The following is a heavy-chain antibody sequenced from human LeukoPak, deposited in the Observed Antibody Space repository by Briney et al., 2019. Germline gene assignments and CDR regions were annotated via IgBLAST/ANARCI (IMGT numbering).Heavy chain of an antibody. J-gene: IGHJ4*02. CDR1: GYIFTKYD. CDR3: ARETKDGVFFDY. Sequence: ASVKVSCKTSGYIFTKYDISLVRQAPGQGPEWMGWITPYNGNAQSAPKFEGRVTMTTDTSASTAYLELRGLKSDDTAVYYCARETKDGVFFDYWGQGTLVIVSS. CDR2: ITPYNGNA. D-gene: IGHD6-13*01. V-gene: IGHV1-18*01.